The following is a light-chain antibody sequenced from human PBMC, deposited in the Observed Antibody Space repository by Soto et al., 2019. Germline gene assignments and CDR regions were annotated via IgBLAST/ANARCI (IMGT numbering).Light chain of an antibody. CDR1: QSVSGSY. J-gene: IGKJ2*01. CDR3: QQYGGSPT. Sequence: EIVLTQSPGTLSLSPGERAILSCRASQSVSGSYVAWYQQKPGQAPRLLIYGASRRPTCISDRFSGSGSGTDFTLTISRLEPEDFAVYYCQQYGGSPTFGQGTKLEIK. CDR2: GAS. V-gene: IGKV3-20*01.